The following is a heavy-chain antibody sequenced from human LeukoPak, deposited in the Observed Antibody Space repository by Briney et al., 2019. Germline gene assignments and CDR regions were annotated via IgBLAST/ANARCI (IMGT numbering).Heavy chain of an antibody. J-gene: IGHJ3*02. CDR1: GFTFSGYA. D-gene: IGHD5-18*01. CDR3: AKEPYSYGSDAFDI. CDR2: IGDSGGYT. V-gene: IGHV3-23*01. Sequence: GGFLRLSCAASGFTFSGYAMSWVRQAPGKGLEWISAIGDSGGYTMCADSVQGRFTISRDNSKNTLYLQMNSLRAEDTAVYYCAKEPYSYGSDAFDIWGQGTMVTVSS.